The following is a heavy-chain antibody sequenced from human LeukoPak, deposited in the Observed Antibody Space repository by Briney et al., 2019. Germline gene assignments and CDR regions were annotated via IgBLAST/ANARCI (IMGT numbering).Heavy chain of an antibody. CDR2: IYYSGST. V-gene: IGHV4-31*03. D-gene: IGHD3-10*01. CDR3: ARAAGITYYYMDV. J-gene: IGHJ6*03. CDR1: GGSISSGGYY. Sequence: SETLSLTCTVSGGSISSGGYYWSWIRQHPGKGLEWIGYIYYSGSTYYNPSLKSRVTISVDTSKNQFSLKLSSVTAADTAVYYCARAAGITYYYMDVWGKGTTVTVSS.